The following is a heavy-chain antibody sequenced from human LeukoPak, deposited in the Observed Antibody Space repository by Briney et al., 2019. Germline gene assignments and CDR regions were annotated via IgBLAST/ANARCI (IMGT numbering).Heavy chain of an antibody. J-gene: IGHJ4*02. V-gene: IGHV4-34*01. CDR2: INHSGST. CDR1: GGSFSGYY. Sequence: NPSETLSLTCAVYGGSFSGYYWSWIRQPPGKGLEWIGEINHSGSTNYNPSLKSRVTISVDTSKNQFSLKLSSVTAADTAVYYCARKGSSSWLTYFDYWGQGTLDTVSS. CDR3: ARKGSSSWLTYFDY. D-gene: IGHD6-13*01.